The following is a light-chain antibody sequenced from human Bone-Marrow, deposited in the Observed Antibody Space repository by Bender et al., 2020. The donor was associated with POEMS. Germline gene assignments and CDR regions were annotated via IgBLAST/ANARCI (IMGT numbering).Light chain of an antibody. V-gene: IGLV1-47*01. J-gene: IGLJ3*02. CDR1: SSNIGRNT. CDR3: AAWDDSLRGPV. CDR2: KNS. Sequence: QSMLTQPPSASGTPGQRVTISCSGSSSNIGRNTVNWYHQLPGTAPKLLIYKNSQRPSGVPDRFSGSKSGSSASLAISGLRSEDEGDYYCAAWDDSLRGPVFGGGTTLTVL.